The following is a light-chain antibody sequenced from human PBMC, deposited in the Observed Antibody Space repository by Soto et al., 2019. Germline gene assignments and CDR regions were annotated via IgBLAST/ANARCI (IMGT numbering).Light chain of an antibody. J-gene: IGKJ1*01. V-gene: IGKV1-39*01. CDR2: TTS. Sequence: DIQMTQSPSSLSASVGDRVTITCRTRQPISDYLNWYQQKPGKAPTLLIYTTSNLQSGVPSRFSGSGSATHFTLTISSLQPEDFATYYCQQHYNTPRTFGQGTKV. CDR1: QPISDY. CDR3: QQHYNTPRT.